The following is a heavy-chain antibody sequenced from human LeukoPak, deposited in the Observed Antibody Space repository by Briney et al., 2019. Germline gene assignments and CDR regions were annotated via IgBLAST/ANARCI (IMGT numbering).Heavy chain of an antibody. Sequence: SETLSLTCTVSGASVGSSGYYWSWIRQPPGGGLEWIGYIYYISNTNYNPPLKSRVTMSIDPSRNQFSLKVNSVTAADTAVYYCARTQSQSGSYRYYFGYWGQGTLVTVSS. V-gene: IGHV4-61*08. CDR1: GASVGSSGYY. D-gene: IGHD1-26*01. CDR3: ARTQSQSGSYRYYFGY. CDR2: IYYISNT. J-gene: IGHJ4*02.